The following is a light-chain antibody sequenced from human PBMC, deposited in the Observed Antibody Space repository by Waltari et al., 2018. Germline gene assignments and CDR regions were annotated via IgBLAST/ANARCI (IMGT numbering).Light chain of an antibody. CDR3: QRYFNIVL. Sequence: DIQMTQSPSSLSASVGDRVTITCRASQSISSYLNWYQQKPGQPPKLLIYWASTRESGVPERFSGSGSGTDFTLTISSLQAEDVAVYYCQRYFNIVLFGQGTRVEIK. CDR2: WAS. CDR1: QSISSY. V-gene: IGKV1-27*01. J-gene: IGKJ5*01.